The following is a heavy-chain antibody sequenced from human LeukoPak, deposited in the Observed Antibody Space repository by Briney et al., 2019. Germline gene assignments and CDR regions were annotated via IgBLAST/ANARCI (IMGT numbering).Heavy chain of an antibody. Sequence: PSETLSLTCTVSGGSISSYYWSWIRQPPGKGLEWIGYIYTSGSTNYNPSLKSRVTISVDTSKNQFSLKLSSVTAADTAVYYCARHGGIYSGRNLYYFDYWGQGTLVTVSS. D-gene: IGHD6-13*01. CDR3: ARHGGIYSGRNLYYFDY. J-gene: IGHJ4*02. CDR2: IYTSGST. V-gene: IGHV4-4*09. CDR1: GGSISSYY.